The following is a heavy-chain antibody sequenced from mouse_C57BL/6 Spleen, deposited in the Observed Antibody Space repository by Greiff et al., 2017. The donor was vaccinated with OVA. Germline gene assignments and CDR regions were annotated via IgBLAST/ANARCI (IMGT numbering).Heavy chain of an antibody. D-gene: IGHD2-3*01. V-gene: IGHV6-6*01. CDR1: GFTFSDAW. CDR2: IRNKANNHAT. J-gene: IGHJ3*01. CDR3: TPMGGYYPAWFAY. Sequence: EVHLVESGGGLVQPGGSMKLSCAASGFTFSDAWMDWVRQSPEKGLEWVAEIRNKANNHATYYAESVKGRFTISRDDSKSSVYLQMNSLRAEDTGIYYCTPMGGYYPAWFAYWGQGTLVTVSA.